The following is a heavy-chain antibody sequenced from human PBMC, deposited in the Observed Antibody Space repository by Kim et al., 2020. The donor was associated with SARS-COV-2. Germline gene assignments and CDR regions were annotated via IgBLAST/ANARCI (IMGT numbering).Heavy chain of an antibody. CDR1: GFIFSNYW. CDR3: ARHGSGSYNLKY. D-gene: IGHD3-10*01. CDR2: INQDGSEK. V-gene: IGHV3-7*01. J-gene: IGHJ4*02. Sequence: GGSLRLSCAASGFIFSNYWMSWVRQAPGKGLEWVANINQDGSEKNYVDSVKGRFTISRDNAKNSMYLEINTLRAEDTAVYYCARHGSGSYNLKYWGRGT.